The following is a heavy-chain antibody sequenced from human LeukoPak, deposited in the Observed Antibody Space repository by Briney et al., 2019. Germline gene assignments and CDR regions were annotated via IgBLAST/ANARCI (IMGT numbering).Heavy chain of an antibody. V-gene: IGHV3-21*01. CDR2: ISSSSSYI. CDR3: ATDSTTVTTSDAFDI. D-gene: IGHD4-17*01. J-gene: IGHJ3*02. CDR1: GFTFSSYS. Sequence: GGSLRLSCAASGFTFSSYSMNWVRQAPGKGLEWVSSISSSSSYIYYADSVKGRFTISRDNAKNSLYLQMNSLRAEDTAVYYCATDSTTVTTSDAFDIWGQGTMVTVSS.